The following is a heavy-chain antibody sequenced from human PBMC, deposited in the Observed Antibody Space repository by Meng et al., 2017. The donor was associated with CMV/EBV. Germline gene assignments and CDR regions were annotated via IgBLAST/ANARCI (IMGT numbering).Heavy chain of an antibody. CDR2: IDENGSSV. Sequence: VQVVEFGGGLVLPGGFLRLSCGVSGLSMRFFWMHWVRQVPGKGLEWLSRIDENGSSVSYADSVRGRFTISRDDAKNTLFLQMNSLRVEDTAVYYCARGLEEGLGWEMGYWGHGTLVTVSS. CDR3: ARGLEEGLGWEMGY. V-gene: IGHV3-74*01. D-gene: IGHD3-16*01. J-gene: IGHJ4*01. CDR1: GLSMRFFW.